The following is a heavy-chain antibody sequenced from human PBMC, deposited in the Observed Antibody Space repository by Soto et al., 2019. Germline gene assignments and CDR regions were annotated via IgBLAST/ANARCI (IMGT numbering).Heavy chain of an antibody. V-gene: IGHV3-23*01. J-gene: IGHJ4*02. CDR1: GFIFSRFA. CDR3: ASSGIVGIPAGGPGGY. CDR2: ISGSGGGT. D-gene: IGHD6-13*01. Sequence: EGQLLDSGGGLGQPGGSLRLSCAASGFIFSRFAMSWVRQPPGKGLEWVSSISGSGGGTYYADSVKGRFTISRDNSKNTLYLQMHSLRADDTAVYWCASSGIVGIPAGGPGGYWGQGTLVSVSS.